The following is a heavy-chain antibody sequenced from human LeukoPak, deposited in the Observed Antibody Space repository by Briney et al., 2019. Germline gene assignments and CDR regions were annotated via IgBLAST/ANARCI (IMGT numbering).Heavy chain of an antibody. J-gene: IGHJ4*02. D-gene: IGHD4-11*01. CDR2: IYYSGST. CDR1: GGSISSYY. Sequence: SETLSLTCTVSGGSISSYYWSWIRQPPGEGLEWIGYIYYSGSTDYNPSLKSRVTISVDTSKNQFSLKLSSVTAADTAVYYCAREGVTKYYFDYWGQGTLVTVSS. V-gene: IGHV4-59*01. CDR3: AREGVTKYYFDY.